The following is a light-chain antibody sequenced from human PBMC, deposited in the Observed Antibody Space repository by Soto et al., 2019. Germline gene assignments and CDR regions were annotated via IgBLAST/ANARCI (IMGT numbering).Light chain of an antibody. CDR2: GAS. J-gene: IGKJ4*01. V-gene: IGKV3-15*01. Sequence: EIVMTQSPGTLSVSPGERVTLSCRGSQSVSSSLAWYQQKPGQAPRPLIYGASTRAPGVPARFSGSGSGTDFTFPISSPLSEDSAVYYCQQHNGWPLTFGGGTKVEIK. CDR3: QQHNGWPLT. CDR1: QSVSSS.